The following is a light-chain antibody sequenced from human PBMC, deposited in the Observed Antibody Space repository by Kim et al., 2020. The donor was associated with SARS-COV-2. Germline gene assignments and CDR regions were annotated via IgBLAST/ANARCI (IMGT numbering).Light chain of an antibody. CDR3: QHYDTAPPCT. CDR2: AAS. Sequence: EIVLTQSPGTLSLSPGDTATLSCRAGQSVSSSHLAWYQQKPGQAPRLLIYAASRRATGIPDRFSGSGSGTDFTLTISRLDPEDVAVYYWQHYDTAPPCTFGQGTKLEIK. J-gene: IGKJ2*02. CDR1: QSVSSSH. V-gene: IGKV3-20*01.